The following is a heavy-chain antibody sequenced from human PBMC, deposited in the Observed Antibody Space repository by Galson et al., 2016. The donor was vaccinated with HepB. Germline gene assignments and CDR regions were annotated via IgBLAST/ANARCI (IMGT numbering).Heavy chain of an antibody. CDR3: ARVLGYYYGMDV. J-gene: IGHJ6*02. Sequence: SLRLSCAASGFTLSDYHMSWIRQTPGKGLEWISYINYNLNTNYADSVKGRFTIYRDNAKKSVYLQMNRLRAEDTAVYYCARVLGYYYGMDVWGQGTTVTVSS. CDR1: GFTLSDYH. V-gene: IGHV3-11*05. CDR2: INYNLNT. D-gene: IGHD7-27*01.